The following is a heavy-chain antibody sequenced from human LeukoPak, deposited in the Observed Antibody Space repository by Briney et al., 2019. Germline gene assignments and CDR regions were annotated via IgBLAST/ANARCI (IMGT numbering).Heavy chain of an antibody. CDR3: ARPRSGSSFGAFDF. V-gene: IGHV5-51*01. CDR2: IYPGDSDT. CDR1: GYSFTSYW. J-gene: IGHJ3*01. Sequence: GESLKISCKGSGYSFTSYWIGWVRQMPGKGLEWMGVIYPGDSDTRYSPSFQGQVTISADKSISTAYLQWNTLKASDTAMYYCARPRSGSSFGAFDFWGQGTMVTVSS. D-gene: IGHD1-26*01.